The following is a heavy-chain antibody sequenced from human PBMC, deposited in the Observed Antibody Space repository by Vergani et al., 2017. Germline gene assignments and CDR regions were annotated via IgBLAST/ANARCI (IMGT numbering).Heavy chain of an antibody. Sequence: QVQVVQSGAEVKKSGASVKVSCKTSGYTFSNYYMHWVRQAPGQGLEWMGIINPSGGHTNYAQKFQGRVTMTRDTSTSTVYMELSILRSEDTAIYYCARVDYGILTGYRYWGQGTLVTVSA. CDR2: INPSGGHT. D-gene: IGHD3-9*01. CDR1: GYTFSNYY. CDR3: ARVDYGILTGYRY. J-gene: IGHJ4*02. V-gene: IGHV1-46*03.